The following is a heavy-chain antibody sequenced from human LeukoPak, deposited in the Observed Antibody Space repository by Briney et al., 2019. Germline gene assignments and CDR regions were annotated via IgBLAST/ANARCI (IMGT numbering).Heavy chain of an antibody. CDR1: GFTFDDYT. Sequence: PGGSLRLSCAASGFTFDDYTMHWVRQAPGKGLEWVSLISWDGGITYYADSVRGRFTISRDNNKKSLYLQMNSLRADDTALYYCAKGLGGTGDSWGQGTLVTVSS. V-gene: IGHV3-43*01. D-gene: IGHD1/OR15-1a*01. CDR3: AKGLGGTGDS. CDR2: ISWDGGIT. J-gene: IGHJ4*02.